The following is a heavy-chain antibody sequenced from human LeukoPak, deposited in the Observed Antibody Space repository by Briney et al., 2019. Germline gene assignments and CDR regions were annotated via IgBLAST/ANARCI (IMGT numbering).Heavy chain of an antibody. CDR3: AKDRVVGSTYYFDY. CDR1: GFTFSSYT. D-gene: IGHD1-26*01. J-gene: IGHJ4*02. Sequence: PGGSLRLSCAASGFTFSSYTMSWIRQAPGKGLEWVSAISDSGASTYYADSVKGRFTISRDNSKNTLFLQMNSLRAEDTAVYYCAKDRVVGSTYYFDYWGQGTLVTVSS. CDR2: ISDSGAST. V-gene: IGHV3-23*01.